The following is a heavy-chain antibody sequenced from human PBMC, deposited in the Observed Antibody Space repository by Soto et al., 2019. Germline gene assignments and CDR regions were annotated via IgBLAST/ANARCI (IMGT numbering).Heavy chain of an antibody. CDR1: GFTFSSYA. J-gene: IGHJ4*02. Sequence: PGGSLRLSCAASGFTFSSYAMSWVRQAPGKGLEWASAISGSGGSTYYADSVKGRFTIPRDNSKNTLYLQMNSLRAEDTAVYYCAKAPMAVAGEFYFDYWGQGTLVTVSS. V-gene: IGHV3-23*01. CDR3: AKAPMAVAGEFYFDY. D-gene: IGHD6-19*01. CDR2: ISGSGGST.